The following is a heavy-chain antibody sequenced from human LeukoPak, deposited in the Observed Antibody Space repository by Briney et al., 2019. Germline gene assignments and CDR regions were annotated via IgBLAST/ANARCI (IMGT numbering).Heavy chain of an antibody. V-gene: IGHV1-69*05. J-gene: IGHJ6*03. D-gene: IGHD3-10*01. CDR2: IIPIFGTA. CDR3: ARTYYYGSGSYYKPPNYYYMDV. CDR1: GGTFSSYA. Sequence: SVKVSCKASGGTFSSYAISWVRQAPGQGLEWMGGIIPIFGTANYAQKFQGRVTITTDESTSTAYMELSSLRSEDTAVYYCARTYYYGSGSYYKPPNYYYMDVWGKGTTVTVSS.